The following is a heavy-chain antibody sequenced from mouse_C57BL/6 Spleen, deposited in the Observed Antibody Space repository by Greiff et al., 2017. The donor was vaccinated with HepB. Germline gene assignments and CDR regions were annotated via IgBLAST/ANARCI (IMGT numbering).Heavy chain of an antibody. CDR3: ARGPYYGSAWFAY. Sequence: QVQLKQPGAELVKPGASVKLSCKASGYTFTSYWMHWVKQRPGQGLEWIGMIHPNSGSTNYNEKFKSKATLTVDKSSSTAYMQLSSLTSEDSAVYYCARGPYYGSAWFAYWGQGTLVTVSA. D-gene: IGHD1-1*01. J-gene: IGHJ3*01. V-gene: IGHV1-64*01. CDR2: IHPNSGST. CDR1: GYTFTSYW.